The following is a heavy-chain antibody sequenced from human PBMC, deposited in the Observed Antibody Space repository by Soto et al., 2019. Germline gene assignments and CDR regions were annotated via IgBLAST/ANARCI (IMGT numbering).Heavy chain of an antibody. CDR3: ASARWDY. V-gene: IGHV4-34*12. CDR2: IFHSGST. CDR1: GGSFNANY. Sequence: PSETLSLTCAVSGGSFNANYWSWIRQAPGKGLEWIGEIFHSGSTNYNPSLKSRVTISVDTSKNQFSLKLSSVTAADTAIYYCASARWDYWGQGTQVTVSS. J-gene: IGHJ4*02.